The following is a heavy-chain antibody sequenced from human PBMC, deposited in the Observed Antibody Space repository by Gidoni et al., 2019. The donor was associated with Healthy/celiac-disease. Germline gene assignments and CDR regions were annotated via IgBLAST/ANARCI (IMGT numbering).Heavy chain of an antibody. V-gene: IGHV2-70*15. D-gene: IGHD2-15*01. CDR3: ARILRYCSGGSCYQAIDY. CDR1: GFSLSTSGMC. J-gene: IGHJ4*02. Sequence: QVTLRESGPALVTPTQTLTLTCTFSGFSLSTSGMCVSWIRQPPGKALEWLARIVWDDDKYYSTSLKTRLTISKDTSKNQVVLTMTNMDPVDTATYYCARILRYCSGGSCYQAIDYWGQGTLVTVSS. CDR2: IVWDDDK.